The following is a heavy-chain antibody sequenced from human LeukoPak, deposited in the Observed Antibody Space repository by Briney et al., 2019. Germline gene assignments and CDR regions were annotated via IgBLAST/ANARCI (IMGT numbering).Heavy chain of an antibody. CDR3: AGRRDGYNRDY. J-gene: IGHJ4*02. D-gene: IGHD5-24*01. Sequence: SETLSLTCTVSGGSISSNYWSWIRQPQGEGREWIGYIYYSGSTNYNPSLKSRVTISVDTSKNQFSLKLSSVTAADTAVYYCAGRRDGYNRDYWGQGTLVTVSS. CDR2: IYYSGST. CDR1: GGSISSNY. V-gene: IGHV4-59*01.